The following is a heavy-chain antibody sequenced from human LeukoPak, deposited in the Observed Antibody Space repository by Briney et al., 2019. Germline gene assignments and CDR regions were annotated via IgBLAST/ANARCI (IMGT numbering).Heavy chain of an antibody. CDR1: GASTSSHF. CDR3: ARHSVKSHCTDTTCYRNYFGLDV. J-gene: IGHJ6*02. D-gene: IGHD2-2*01. V-gene: IGHV4-59*11. CDR2: IYYTGST. Sequence: PSETLSLTCTVSGASTSSHFWSWMRQPPGKGLEWIGDIYYTGSTTYNPSLKSRVTISVDTSKNQFSLKVRSVTAADTAVYYCARHSVKSHCTDTTCYRNYFGLDVWGQGTTVTVSS.